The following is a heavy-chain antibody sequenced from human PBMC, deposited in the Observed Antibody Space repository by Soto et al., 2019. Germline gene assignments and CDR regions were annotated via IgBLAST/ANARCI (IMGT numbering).Heavy chain of an antibody. CDR2: IKQDGSEK. CDR3: ARGSTVTTQGIFAY. Sequence: VQLVESGGGLVQPGGSLRLSCAASGFTFSSYWMSWVRQAPGKGLEWVANIKQDGSEKYYVDSVKGRFTISRDNAKNSLYLQMNSLRAEDTAVYYGARGSTVTTQGIFAYWGQGTLVTVSS. J-gene: IGHJ4*02. V-gene: IGHV3-7*01. CDR1: GFTFSSYW. D-gene: IGHD4-17*01.